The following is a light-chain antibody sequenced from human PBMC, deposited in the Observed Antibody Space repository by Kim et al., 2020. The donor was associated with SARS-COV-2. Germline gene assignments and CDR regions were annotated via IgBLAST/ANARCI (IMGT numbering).Light chain of an antibody. Sequence: ALGQTVRITCQGDSLRSYYASWYQQKPGQAPVLVIYDKTNRPSGIADRFSGTSSGDTASLTITGAQAEDEADYYCNCRDTSGNLVVFGGGTQLTVL. CDR1: SLRSYY. CDR2: DKT. CDR3: NCRDTSGNLVV. V-gene: IGLV3-19*01. J-gene: IGLJ2*01.